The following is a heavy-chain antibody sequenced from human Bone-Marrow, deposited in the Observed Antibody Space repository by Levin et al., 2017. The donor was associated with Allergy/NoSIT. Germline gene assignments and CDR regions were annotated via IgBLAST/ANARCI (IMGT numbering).Heavy chain of an antibody. CDR3: VRQSGKSLADSLDI. J-gene: IGHJ3*02. CDR2: VWYDGDSK. Sequence: GGSLRLSCAASGFTRRSHGMHWVRQAPGKGLEWVAVVWYDGDSKDYLDSVKGRFTISRDSARDTLYLQMTSLRGDDTAVYYCVRQSGKSLADSLDIWGQGTKVTVSA. D-gene: IGHD3-16*01. V-gene: IGHV3-33*01. CDR1: GFTRRSHG.